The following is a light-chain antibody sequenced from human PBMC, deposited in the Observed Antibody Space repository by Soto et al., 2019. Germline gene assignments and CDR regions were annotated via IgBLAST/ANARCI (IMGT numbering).Light chain of an antibody. V-gene: IGLV2-14*01. CDR2: DVS. CDR1: SSDVGGYNY. CDR3: SSYTSSSSLV. J-gene: IGLJ1*01. Sequence: QSALTQPPSVSGSPGQSITISCTGISSDVGGYNYVSWYQQHPGKAPKLMIYDVSNRPSGVPNRFSGSKSGNTASLTISGLQAEDEADYYCSSYTSSSSLVFGTGTKLTVL.